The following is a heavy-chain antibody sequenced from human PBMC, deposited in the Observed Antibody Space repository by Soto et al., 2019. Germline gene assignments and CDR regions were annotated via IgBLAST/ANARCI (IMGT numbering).Heavy chain of an antibody. J-gene: IGHJ6*03. CDR3: ARKNVVVVAATPETDYYYYYYMDV. V-gene: IGHV3-20*01. CDR1: GFTFDDYG. CDR2: INWNGGST. D-gene: IGHD2-15*01. Sequence: GGSLRLSCAASGFTFDDYGMSWVRQAPGKGLEWVSGINWNGGSTGYADSVKGRFTISRDNAKNSLYLQMNSLRAEDTALYHCARKNVVVVAATPETDYYYYYYMDVWAKGPRSPSP.